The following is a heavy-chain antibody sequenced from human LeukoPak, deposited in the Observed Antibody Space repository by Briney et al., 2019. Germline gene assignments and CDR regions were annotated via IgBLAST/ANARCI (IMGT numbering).Heavy chain of an antibody. J-gene: IGHJ4*02. CDR1: GASISSGNW. D-gene: IGHD4-23*01. V-gene: IGHV4-4*02. Sequence: SGTLSLTCTVSGASISSGNWWSWVRQPPGKGLEWIGEILHAGSANYNPSLKSRVTMSVDKSKNQFSLNVISMTAADTAVYFCLYGGNSGDWLYWGQGTLVTVSS. CDR2: ILHAGSA. CDR3: LYGGNSGDWLY.